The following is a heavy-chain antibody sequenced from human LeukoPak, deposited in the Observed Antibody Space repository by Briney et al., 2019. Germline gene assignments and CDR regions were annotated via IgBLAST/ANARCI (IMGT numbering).Heavy chain of an antibody. Sequence: PGGSLRLSCTASGFTFSNFGVNWVRQAPGKGLEWVSCMDRHSDIYYADSVRGRFTISRDNAKNSVYLQMNRLTVEDTAVYYCVGDPTTNRFQYFHYWGQGALVTVSS. CDR2: MDRHSDI. CDR3: VGDPTTNRFQYFHY. V-gene: IGHV3-21*01. J-gene: IGHJ4*02. CDR1: GFTFSNFG. D-gene: IGHD1-14*01.